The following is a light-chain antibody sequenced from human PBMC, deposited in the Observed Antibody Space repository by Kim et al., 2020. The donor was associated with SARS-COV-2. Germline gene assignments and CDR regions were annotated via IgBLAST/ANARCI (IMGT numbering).Light chain of an antibody. J-gene: IGLJ3*02. V-gene: IGLV1-47*01. CDR2: RNN. CDR1: SSNIGSNY. Sequence: GTRVTIPCSGSSSNIGSNYVYWYQQLPGTAPKLLIYRNNQRPSGVPDRFSGSKSGTSASLAISGLRSEDEADYYCAAWDDSLSGWVFGGGTQLTVL. CDR3: AAWDDSLSGWV.